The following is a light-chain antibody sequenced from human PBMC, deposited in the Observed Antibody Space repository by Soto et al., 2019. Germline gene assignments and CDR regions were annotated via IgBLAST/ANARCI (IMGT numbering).Light chain of an antibody. CDR1: QTLTNTY. J-gene: IGKJ1*01. CDR3: QLYGVSPKT. CDR2: DAS. Sequence: EIVLTQSPGTLSLSPGERATLSCRASQTLTNTYLAWYQQKPGQAPRLLIFDASTRATGIPDRFSGSGSGTDFTLTISRLEPEDFAVYGCQLYGVSPKTFGQGTNVEVK. V-gene: IGKV3-20*01.